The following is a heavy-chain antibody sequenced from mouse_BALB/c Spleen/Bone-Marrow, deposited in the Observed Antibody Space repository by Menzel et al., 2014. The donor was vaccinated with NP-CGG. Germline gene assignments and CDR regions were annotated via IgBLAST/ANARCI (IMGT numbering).Heavy chain of an antibody. CDR1: GYTFTSYY. CDR3: ARGRRDALDY. V-gene: IGHV1S81*02. CDR2: INPSNGGT. J-gene: IGHJ4*01. Sequence: VQRVESGAELVKPGASVKLSCKASGYTFTSYYMYWVKQRPGQGLEWFGEINPSNGGTNFNEKFKNKATLTVDKSSSTAYMQLSSLTPEDSAVYYCARGRRDALDYWGQGTSGTVSS.